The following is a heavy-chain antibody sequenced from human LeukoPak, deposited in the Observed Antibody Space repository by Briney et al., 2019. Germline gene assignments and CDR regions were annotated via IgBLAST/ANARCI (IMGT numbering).Heavy chain of an antibody. D-gene: IGHD5-24*01. CDR2: INHSGST. J-gene: IGHJ6*02. Sequence: SETLSLTCAVYGGSFSGYYWSWIRQPPGKGLEWIGEINHSGSTNYNPSLKSRVTISVDTSKNQFSLKLSSVTAADTAVYYCARGREMATIVYYYYGMDVWGQGTTVTVSS. CDR3: ARGREMATIVYYYYGMDV. V-gene: IGHV4-34*01. CDR1: GGSFSGYY.